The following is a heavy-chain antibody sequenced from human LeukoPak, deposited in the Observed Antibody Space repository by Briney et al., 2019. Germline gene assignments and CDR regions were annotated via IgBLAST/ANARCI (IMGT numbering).Heavy chain of an antibody. J-gene: IGHJ3*02. V-gene: IGHV3-23*01. CDR3: GRDPNGDYIGAFDM. CDR2: ITGSGGST. Sequence: PGGSLRLSCAASGFTFSSYAMSWVRQAPGKGLEWVSGITGSGGSTYYADSVKGRFTISRDNSKNTLYLQMNSLRAEDTAVYYCGRDPNGDYIGAFDMWGQGTVVTVSS. CDR1: GFTFSSYA. D-gene: IGHD4-17*01.